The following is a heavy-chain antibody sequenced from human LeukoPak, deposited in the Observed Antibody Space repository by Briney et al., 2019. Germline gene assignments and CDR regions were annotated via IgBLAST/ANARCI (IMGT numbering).Heavy chain of an antibody. CDR2: IFTSGST. Sequence: PSETLSLTCTVSGDSISTYYWSWIRQPAGKGLEWIGRIFTSGSTNYNPSLKSRVTMSLDTSKNQFSLKLSSVTAADTAVYYCARKALPGNWFDPWGQGALVTLSS. CDR3: ARKALPGNWFDP. V-gene: IGHV4-4*07. J-gene: IGHJ5*02. CDR1: GDSISTYY.